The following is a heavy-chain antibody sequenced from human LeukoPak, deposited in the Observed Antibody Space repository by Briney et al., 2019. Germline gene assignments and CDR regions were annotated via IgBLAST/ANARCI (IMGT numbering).Heavy chain of an antibody. J-gene: IGHJ3*02. CDR3: ARHKSLAYCGGDCPDAFDI. D-gene: IGHD2-21*02. V-gene: IGHV4-59*08. CDR1: GGSISSYY. Sequence: PSETLSLTCSVSGGSISSYYWSWIRQPPGKGLEWIGYIYYSGSTNYNPSLKSRVTISVDTSKNQFSLKLSSVTAADTAVYYCARHKSLAYCGGDCPDAFDIWGQGTMVPVSS. CDR2: IYYSGST.